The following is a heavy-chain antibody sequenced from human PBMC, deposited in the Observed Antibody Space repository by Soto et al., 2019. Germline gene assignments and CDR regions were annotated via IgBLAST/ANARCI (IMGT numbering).Heavy chain of an antibody. CDR1: GYTFTSYG. J-gene: IGHJ6*03. D-gene: IGHD3-3*01. CDR3: ARGGITIFGARSSQDLYYMDV. V-gene: IGHV1-18*01. CDR2: ISAYNGNT. Sequence: ASVKVSCKASGYTFTSYGISWVRQAPGQGLEWMGWISAYNGNTNYAQKLQGRVTMTTDTSTSTAYMELRSLRSDDTAVYYCARGGITIFGARSSQDLYYMDVWGKGTTVTVSS.